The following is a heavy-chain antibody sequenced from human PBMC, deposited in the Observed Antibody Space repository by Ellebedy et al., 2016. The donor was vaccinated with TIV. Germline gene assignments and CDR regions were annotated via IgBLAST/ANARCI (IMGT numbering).Heavy chain of an antibody. V-gene: IGHV3-53*01. J-gene: IGHJ6*02. CDR2: LYSGGSI. Sequence: GGSLRLSXAASGFIVSNNYMNWVRQAPGKGPEWVSVLYSGGSIDYADSVKGRFTVSRDISKNTVYLQMNSLRVEDTAVYYCAREAGYYGSGRGGFDIWGQGTTVTVPS. CDR3: AREAGYYGSGRGGFDI. D-gene: IGHD3-10*01. CDR1: GFIVSNNY.